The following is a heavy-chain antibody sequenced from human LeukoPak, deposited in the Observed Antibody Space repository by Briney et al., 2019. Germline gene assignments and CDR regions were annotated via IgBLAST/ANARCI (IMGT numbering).Heavy chain of an antibody. V-gene: IGHV1-18*01. J-gene: IGHJ4*02. CDR1: GYIFTSYG. D-gene: IGHD3-10*01. Sequence: ASVKVSCKASGYIFTSYGFAWVRQATGQGLEWMGWISALNGNTNYAQKFQGRVTMTTDTSTSTAYMELGSLTSDDTAMYYCARDPEGVTPLDYWGQGTLVTVSS. CDR2: ISALNGNT. CDR3: ARDPEGVTPLDY.